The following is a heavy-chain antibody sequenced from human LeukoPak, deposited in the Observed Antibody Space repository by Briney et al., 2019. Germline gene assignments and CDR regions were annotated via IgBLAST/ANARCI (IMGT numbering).Heavy chain of an antibody. CDR1: GGSLNGYY. CDR2: IHSSEGT. V-gene: IGHV4-59*08. CDR3: ARHVYGEGMVV. Sequence: PSETLSLTCTVSGGSLNGYYWGWIRQPPGKGLECIGYIHSSEGTAHNASLKSRLTISLDTSKNQFSLTLSSVTAADTTVYYCARHVYGEGMVVWGKGTTVTVSS. J-gene: IGHJ6*04. D-gene: IGHD4-17*01.